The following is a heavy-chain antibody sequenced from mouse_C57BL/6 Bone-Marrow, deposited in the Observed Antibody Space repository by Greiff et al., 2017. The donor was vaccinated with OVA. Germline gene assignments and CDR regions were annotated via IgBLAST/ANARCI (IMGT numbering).Heavy chain of an antibody. Sequence: VQLQQSGAELVRPGASVKLSCTASGFNIKDDYMHWVKQRPEQGLEWIGWIDPENGDTEYASKFQGKATITADTSSNTAYLQLSSLKSEDTAVYYCTTYYYGSSLAWFAYWGQGTLVTVSA. CDR3: TTYYYGSSLAWFAY. D-gene: IGHD1-1*01. CDR1: GFNIKDDY. V-gene: IGHV14-4*01. J-gene: IGHJ3*01. CDR2: IDPENGDT.